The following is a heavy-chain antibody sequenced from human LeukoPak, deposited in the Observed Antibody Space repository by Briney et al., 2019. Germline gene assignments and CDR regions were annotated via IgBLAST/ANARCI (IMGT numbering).Heavy chain of an antibody. CDR1: GYSISSGYY. CDR3: ARQVGSGWSHYYYYGMDV. CDR2: IYHSGST. D-gene: IGHD6-19*01. V-gene: IGHV4-38-2*02. J-gene: IGHJ6*02. Sequence: SETLSLTCTVSGYSISSGYYWSWIRPPPWKGLEWIGSIYHSGSTNYNPSLKSRVTISVDTSKNQFSLKLSSVTAADTAVYYCARQVGSGWSHYYYYGMDVWGQGTTVTVSS.